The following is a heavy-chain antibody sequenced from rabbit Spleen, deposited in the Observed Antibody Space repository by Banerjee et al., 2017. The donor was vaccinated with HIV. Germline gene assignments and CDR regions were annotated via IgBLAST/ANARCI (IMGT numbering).Heavy chain of an antibody. J-gene: IGHJ4*01. CDR3: VRDQAGYVGFGPFYFNL. Sequence: QLEESGGGLVKPGASLTLTCKASGFDFSSSYWMCWVRQPPGKGLEWIGYIDPLFGSTYYANWVNGRFSISRENTQNTVYLQLNSLTAADTATYFCVRDQAGYVGFGPFYFNLWGQGTLVPVS. V-gene: IGHV1S43*01. CDR2: IDPLFGST. CDR1: GFDFSSSYW. D-gene: IGHD4-2*01.